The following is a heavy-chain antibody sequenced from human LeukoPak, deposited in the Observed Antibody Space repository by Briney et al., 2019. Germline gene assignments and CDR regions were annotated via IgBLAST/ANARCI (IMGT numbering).Heavy chain of an antibody. CDR1: GGSFSGYY. Sequence: SETLSLTCAVYGGSFSGYYWSWIRQPPGKGLEWIGEINHSGSTNYNPSLKSRVTISVDTSKNQFSLKLSSVTAADTAVYYCARGRAPFAWGQGTLGTVSS. CDR2: INHSGST. CDR3: ARGRAPFA. V-gene: IGHV4-34*01. J-gene: IGHJ5*02.